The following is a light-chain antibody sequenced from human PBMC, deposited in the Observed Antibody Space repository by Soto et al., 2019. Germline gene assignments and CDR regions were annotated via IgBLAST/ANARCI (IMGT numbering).Light chain of an antibody. CDR1: NNDVGGYNY. V-gene: IGLV2-14*01. CDR2: EVS. J-gene: IGLJ1*01. Sequence: QSALTQPASVSGSPGQSITISCTGTNNDVGGYNYVSWYQHHPGKAPKLIIYEVSNRPSGVSSRFSGSKSGNTASLTISGLQADDEADYYCSSYSSSSPCVFGTGTRSPS. CDR3: SSYSSSSPCV.